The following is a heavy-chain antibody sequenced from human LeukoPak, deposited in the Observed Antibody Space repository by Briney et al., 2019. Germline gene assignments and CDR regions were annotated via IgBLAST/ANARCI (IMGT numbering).Heavy chain of an antibody. CDR1: GGTFSSYA. Sequence: SVKVSCKASGGTFSSYAITWVRQAPGQGLEWMGGIIPMFGTTNFAQKFQGRVTITADESTSTAYMELSSLRSEDTAVYYCARGVARKHYYDGSGYLEYFQHWGQGTLVTVSS. J-gene: IGHJ1*01. CDR2: IIPMFGTT. V-gene: IGHV1-69*13. CDR3: ARGVARKHYYDGSGYLEYFQH. D-gene: IGHD3-22*01.